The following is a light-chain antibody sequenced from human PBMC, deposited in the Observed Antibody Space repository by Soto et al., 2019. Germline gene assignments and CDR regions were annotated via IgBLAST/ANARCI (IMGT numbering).Light chain of an antibody. V-gene: IGLV2-14*01. CDR3: SSYTSSSIPYV. CDR2: EVS. Sequence: QSALTQPASVSGSPGQSITISCTGTSSDVGAYNYVSWYQQHPGKAPKLMIYEVSNRPSGVSNPFSGSKSGNTASLTISGLQAGDQGEYYCSSYTSSSIPYVFGTGTKLTVL. CDR1: SSDVGAYNY. J-gene: IGLJ1*01.